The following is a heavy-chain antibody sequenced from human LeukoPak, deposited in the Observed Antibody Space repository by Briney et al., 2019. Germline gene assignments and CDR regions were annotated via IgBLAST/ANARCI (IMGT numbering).Heavy chain of an antibody. D-gene: IGHD5-12*01. CDR1: GFTFSSYS. J-gene: IGHJ4*02. CDR2: ISSSSSYI. V-gene: IGHV3-21*01. CDR3: ARIPSGYDFDFEFDY. Sequence: PGGSLRLSCAASGFTFSSYSMNWVRQAPGKGLEWVSSISSSSSYIYYADSVKGRFTISRDNAKNPLYLQMNSLRAEDTAVYYCARIPSGYDFDFEFDYWGQGTLVTVSS.